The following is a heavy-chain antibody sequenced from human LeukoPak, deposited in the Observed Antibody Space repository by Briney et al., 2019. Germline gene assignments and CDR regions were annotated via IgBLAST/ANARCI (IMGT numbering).Heavy chain of an antibody. J-gene: IGHJ4*02. CDR3: VKDSSSGSYFDY. Sequence: GGSLRLSCSASGFTFSRYAMHWVRQAPGEGLEYVSAISSNGGSTYYTDSVKGRFTISRDNSRNTLHLQMSSLRVEDTAVYYCVKDSSSGSYFDYWGQGTLVTVSS. V-gene: IGHV3-64D*06. CDR2: ISSNGGST. D-gene: IGHD3-10*01. CDR1: GFTFSRYA.